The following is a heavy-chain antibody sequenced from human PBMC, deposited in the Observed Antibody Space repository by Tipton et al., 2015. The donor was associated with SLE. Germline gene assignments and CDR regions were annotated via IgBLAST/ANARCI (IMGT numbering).Heavy chain of an antibody. V-gene: IGHV3-20*04. CDR1: GFSFNDFG. CDR3: ARDHIAVAGTTLDH. Sequence: SLRLSCAASGFSFNDFGMSWVRQVPGKGLEWVSDITWNGGTPVYADSVKGRFTISRDNAKNSLYLQMNSLKVEDTALYYCARDHIAVAGTTLDHWGRGTLVTVSS. J-gene: IGHJ4*02. CDR2: ITWNGGTP. D-gene: IGHD6-19*01.